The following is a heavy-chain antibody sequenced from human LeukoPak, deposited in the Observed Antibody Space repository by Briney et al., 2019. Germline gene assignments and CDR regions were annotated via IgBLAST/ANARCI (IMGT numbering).Heavy chain of an antibody. D-gene: IGHD1-26*01. V-gene: IGHV3-21*06. CDR2: ISSSSYI. CDR3: ARGSEWELLSCDY. J-gene: IGHJ4*02. Sequence: GGSLSLSCAASGFTFSSYSINWVRQAPGKGLVWVSSISSSSYIYYADSVKGRFTISRDNANNSLYLQMNSLRAEDTAVYYCARGSEWELLSCDYWGQGTLVTVSS. CDR1: GFTFSSYS.